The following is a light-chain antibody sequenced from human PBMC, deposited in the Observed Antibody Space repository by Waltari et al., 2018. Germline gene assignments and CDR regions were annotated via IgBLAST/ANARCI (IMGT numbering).Light chain of an antibody. CDR2: DVT. V-gene: IGLV2-14*01. Sequence: QSALTQPASVSGSPGQSITISCTGTSRDVGYFNHVSWFQHHPDSAPKPLIYDVTDRPSGVSSPFSGSKSVNTASLTISGLQAEDEADYYCSSYTGRGTVIFGGGTKLTVL. J-gene: IGLJ2*01. CDR1: SRDVGYFNH. CDR3: SSYTGRGTVI.